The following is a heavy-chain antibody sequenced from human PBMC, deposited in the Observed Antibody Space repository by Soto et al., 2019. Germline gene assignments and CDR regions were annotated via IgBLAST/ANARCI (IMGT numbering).Heavy chain of an antibody. CDR2: ISWNSGSI. CDR1: GFTFDDYA. J-gene: IGHJ4*02. CDR3: AKDTLALEGLADC. Sequence: EVHLVESGGGLVQPGRSLRLSCAASGFTFDDYAMHWVRQAPGKGLEWVSGISWNSGSIGYADSVKGRFTVSRDNAKNSLYLQMNSLRDEDTAFYYCAKDTLALEGLADCWGQGTLVTVSS. V-gene: IGHV3-9*01. D-gene: IGHD2-8*02.